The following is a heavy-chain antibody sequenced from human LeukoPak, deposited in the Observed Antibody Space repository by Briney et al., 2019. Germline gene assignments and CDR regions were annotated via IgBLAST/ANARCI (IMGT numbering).Heavy chain of an antibody. J-gene: IGHJ6*03. CDR2: IYYSGST. CDR3: ARTRYDILTGYSNYYYYYMDV. Sequence: SETLSPTCTVSGGSISSYYWSWIRQPPGKGLEWIGYIYYSGSTNYNPSLKSRVTISVDTSKNQFSLKLSSVTAADTAVYYCARTRYDILTGYSNYYYYYMDVWGKGTTVTISS. V-gene: IGHV4-59*01. D-gene: IGHD3-9*01. CDR1: GGSISSYY.